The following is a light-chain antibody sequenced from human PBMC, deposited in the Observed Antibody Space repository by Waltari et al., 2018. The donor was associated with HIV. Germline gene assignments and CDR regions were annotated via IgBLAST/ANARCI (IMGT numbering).Light chain of an antibody. CDR1: TGDISSDER. CDR3: ASYRSSDTLYV. CDR2: DVD. V-gene: IGLV2-18*02. Sequence: QSALTQPRSVSGSPGQSVTISCSGITGDISSDERFSWYHQSPGTAPRLVMYDVDQRPSGVPDRLSGWKSGDTASLTLSGLQAEDEGDYYCASYRSSDTLYVFGSGTEVTVL. J-gene: IGLJ1*01.